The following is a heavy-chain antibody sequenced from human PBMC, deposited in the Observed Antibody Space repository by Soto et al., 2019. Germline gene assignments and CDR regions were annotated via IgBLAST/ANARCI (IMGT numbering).Heavy chain of an antibody. CDR3: ARHRAPGRITDAFDI. CDR2: IYPGDSGT. CDR1: GFSFTTYW. D-gene: IGHD6-13*01. J-gene: IGHJ3*02. Sequence: GESPKIACKGSGFSFTTYWIGWVRQMPGEGLEWMGIIYPGDSGTRYSPSFQGQVTISADKSISTAYLQWSSLKAPDTVMYYCARHRAPGRITDAFDIWGQGTMVTLSS. V-gene: IGHV5-51*01.